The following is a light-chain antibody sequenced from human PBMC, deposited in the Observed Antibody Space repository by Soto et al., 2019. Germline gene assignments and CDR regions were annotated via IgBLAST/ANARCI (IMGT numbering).Light chain of an antibody. J-gene: IGLJ1*01. CDR1: GSNIGAYFD. Sequence: QPVLTQPPSVSGAPGQRVTISCTGSGSNIGAYFDVHWYQQLPGTAPKLLIYGNSNRPSGVPDRFSGSKSGTSASLAITGLQAEDEADYYCQSYDTSLRGSVFGTGTKLTVL. CDR3: QSYDTSLRGSV. V-gene: IGLV1-40*01. CDR2: GNS.